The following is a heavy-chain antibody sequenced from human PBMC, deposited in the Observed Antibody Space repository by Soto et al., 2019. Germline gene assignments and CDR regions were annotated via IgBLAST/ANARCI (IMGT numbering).Heavy chain of an antibody. CDR2: IYHSGSA. CDR3: ARGKWSSPEDY. Sequence: PSETLSITCAVSGGSISTGAYSWSWIRQPPGNGLEWIGYIYHSGSAYYNPSLKSRVTMSVDRSKNQFSLKLSSVTAADTAVYYCARGKWSSPEDYWGQGTLVTVSS. V-gene: IGHV4-30-2*01. J-gene: IGHJ4*02. D-gene: IGHD2-8*01. CDR1: GGSISTGAYS.